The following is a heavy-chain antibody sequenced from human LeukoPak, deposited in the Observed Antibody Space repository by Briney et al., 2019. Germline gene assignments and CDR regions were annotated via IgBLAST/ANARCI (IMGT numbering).Heavy chain of an antibody. V-gene: IGHV3-13*01. D-gene: IGHD3-22*01. J-gene: IGHJ4*02. CDR1: GFTFSSYD. Sequence: GGSLRLSCAASGFTFSSYDMHWVRQATGKGLEWVSAIDTAGDTYYPGSVKGRFTISRENARNSLYLQMSSLRAGDTAVYYCARVTSDSSGFTYYFDFWGQGTLVTVSS. CDR2: IDTAGDT. CDR3: ARVTSDSSGFTYYFDF.